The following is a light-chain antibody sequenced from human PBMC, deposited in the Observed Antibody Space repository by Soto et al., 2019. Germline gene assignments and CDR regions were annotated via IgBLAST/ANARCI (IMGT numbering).Light chain of an antibody. V-gene: IGKV3-20*01. Sequence: TGLAKCPGTLLLSRSEIATISCMASHSVSSCYLSCYQQKPGHAPMLLIYGASSRATGIPDMFSGSWSGTDFTLTISMLDTEDFAVYYCQQYGISGTFGPGTRLDIK. CDR1: HSVSSCY. CDR3: QQYGISGT. J-gene: IGKJ5*01. CDR2: GAS.